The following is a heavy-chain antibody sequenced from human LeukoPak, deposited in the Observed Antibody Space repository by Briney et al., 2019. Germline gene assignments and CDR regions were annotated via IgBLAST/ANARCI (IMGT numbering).Heavy chain of an antibody. V-gene: IGHV3-64*01. D-gene: IGHD2-21*01. J-gene: IGHJ5*02. CDR2: ISSNGGST. CDR1: GFTFSSYA. CDR3: ARGVYCGGDCFDP. Sequence: QTGGSLRFSCAASGFTFSSYAMHWVRRAPGKGLEYVSAISSNGGSTYYANSVKGRFTVSRDNSKNTLYLQMGSLRAEDMAVYYCARGVYCGGDCFDPWGQGTLVTVSS.